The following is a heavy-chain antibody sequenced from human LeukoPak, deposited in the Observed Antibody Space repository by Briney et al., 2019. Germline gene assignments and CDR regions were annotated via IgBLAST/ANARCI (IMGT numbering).Heavy chain of an antibody. CDR1: GYTFTGYY. V-gene: IGHV1-2*02. CDR3: ARWILGDSSGPRFDP. D-gene: IGHD3-22*01. CDR2: INPNSGGT. Sequence: GASVKVSCKASGYTFTGYYMHWVRQAPGQGLEWMGWINPNSGGTNYAQKFQGRVTMTRDTSISTVYMELSRLRSDDTAVYYCARWILGDSSGPRFDPWGQGTLVTVSS. J-gene: IGHJ5*02.